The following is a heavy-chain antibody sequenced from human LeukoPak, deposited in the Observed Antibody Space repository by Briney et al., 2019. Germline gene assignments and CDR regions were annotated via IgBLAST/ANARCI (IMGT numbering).Heavy chain of an antibody. D-gene: IGHD3-22*01. CDR2: INHSGST. V-gene: IGHV4-34*01. J-gene: IGHJ5*02. CDR3: ARGRYYYGSSGYRP. CDR1: GGSFSGYY. Sequence: LETLSLTCAVYGGSFSGYYWSWIRQPPGKGLEWIGEINHSGSTNYNPSLKSRVTISVDTSKNQFSLKLSSVTAADTAVYYCARGRYYYGSSGYRPWGQGTLVTVSS.